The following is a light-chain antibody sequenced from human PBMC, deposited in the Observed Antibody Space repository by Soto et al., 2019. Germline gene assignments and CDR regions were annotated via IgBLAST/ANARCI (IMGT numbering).Light chain of an antibody. Sequence: ASLSPSHGQSITISCTGTSSDIGAYDYVSWFQQHPGKAPKLMISEVNNRPSGVSNRFSGSKSGNTAYLTISGLQAEDEAHYYCSSYRSGPLYVFGTGTKVTVL. V-gene: IGLV2-14*01. CDR1: SSDIGAYDY. CDR3: SSYRSGPLYV. CDR2: EVN. J-gene: IGLJ1*01.